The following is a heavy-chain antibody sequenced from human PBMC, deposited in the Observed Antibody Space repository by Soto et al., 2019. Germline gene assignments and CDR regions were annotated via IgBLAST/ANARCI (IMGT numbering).Heavy chain of an antibody. V-gene: IGHV3-23*01. J-gene: IGHJ4*02. CDR1: GFTFSSYA. D-gene: IGHD3-22*01. CDR3: TTTSGRQWLSEAFDY. Sequence: PGGSLRLSCAASGFTFSSYAMSWVRQAPGKGLEWVSAISGSGGSTYYADSVKGRFTISRDNSKNTLYLQMNSLRAEDTAVYYCTTTSGRQWLSEAFDYWGQGILVPVSS. CDR2: ISGSGGST.